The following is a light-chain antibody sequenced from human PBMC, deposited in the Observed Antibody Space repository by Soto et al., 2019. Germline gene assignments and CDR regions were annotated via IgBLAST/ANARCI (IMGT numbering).Light chain of an antibody. J-gene: IGKJ1*01. CDR2: AAS. CDR3: LKDYNYPRT. CDR1: QGIRND. Sequence: AIQMTQSPSSLSASVGDRVTITCRASQGIRNDLGWYQQKPGKAPKLLIYAASSLQSGVRSRFCGSGSGTDLTLTISRLWPEEFAAYYCLKDYNYPRTFGQGTKVDIK. V-gene: IGKV1-6*01.